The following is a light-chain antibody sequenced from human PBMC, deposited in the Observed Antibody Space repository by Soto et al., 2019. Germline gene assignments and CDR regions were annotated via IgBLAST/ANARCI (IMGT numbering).Light chain of an antibody. CDR3: QQYNNLPRT. J-gene: IGKJ1*01. V-gene: IGKV3-15*01. CDR1: QSVSGN. CDR2: AAS. Sequence: EIVMTQSPATLSVSPGERDTLSCRASQSVSGNLAWYQQKPGQAPRLLIYAASTRATGIPARFSGSGSGTEFTLTISSLQSEDFAVYYCQQYNNLPRTFGQGTKVEIK.